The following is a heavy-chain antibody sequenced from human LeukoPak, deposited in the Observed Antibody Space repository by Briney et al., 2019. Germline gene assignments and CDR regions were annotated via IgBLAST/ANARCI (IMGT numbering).Heavy chain of an antibody. Sequence: SVNVSCKDSGYTLTSYAMSLVRQAPRQRLEWMGGIFHILGISNYAPKFQGRVTITAATSTSTAFMELSSLRSEDTAVYYCARDAEYSSSWYNWFDPWGQGTLVTVSS. CDR2: IFHILGIS. J-gene: IGHJ5*02. CDR3: ARDAEYSSSWYNWFDP. V-gene: IGHV1-69*10. CDR1: GYTLTSYA. D-gene: IGHD6-13*01.